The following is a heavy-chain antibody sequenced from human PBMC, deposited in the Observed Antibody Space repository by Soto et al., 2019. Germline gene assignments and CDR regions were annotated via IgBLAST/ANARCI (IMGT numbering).Heavy chain of an antibody. CDR2: ISGSGYTT. CDR1: GFTFSRSD. Sequence: GGSLRLSCAASGFTFSRSDMTWVRQAPGKGLEWVAGISGSGYTTNYADSVEGRLTISRDNSKNTLYLQMNSLGSEDTAAYFCAKQSVQRFFNYWGQGTPVTVSS. V-gene: IGHV3-23*01. J-gene: IGHJ4*02. CDR3: AKQSVQRFFNY.